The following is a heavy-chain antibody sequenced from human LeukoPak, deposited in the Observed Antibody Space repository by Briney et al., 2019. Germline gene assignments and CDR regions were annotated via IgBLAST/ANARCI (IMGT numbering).Heavy chain of an antibody. CDR2: IKSDGST. CDR3: ARAPSEIGGYYPEYFRH. D-gene: IGHD3-22*01. CDR1: GFTFSSYW. J-gene: IGHJ1*01. Sequence: GGSLRLSCAASGFTFSSYWMHWVRQAPGKGLVWVSRIKSDGSTNYADSVKGRFTISRGNAKNTLSLQMNSLRAEDTGVYYCARAPSEIGGYYPEYFRHWGQGTLVTVSS. V-gene: IGHV3-74*01.